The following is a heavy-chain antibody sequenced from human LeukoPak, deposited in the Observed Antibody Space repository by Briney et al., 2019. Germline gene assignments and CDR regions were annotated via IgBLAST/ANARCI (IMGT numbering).Heavy chain of an antibody. CDR2: INPTGGST. Sequence: ASVKVSCKASGYTFTSYYMHCVRQAPVQGLEWMGLINPTGGSTGYAQKFQGRVTITRNTSISTAYMELSSLRSEDTAVYYCARGRRATMIVRPWDAFDIWGQGTMVTVSS. V-gene: IGHV1-46*01. D-gene: IGHD3-22*01. CDR3: ARGRRATMIVRPWDAFDI. CDR1: GYTFTSYY. J-gene: IGHJ3*02.